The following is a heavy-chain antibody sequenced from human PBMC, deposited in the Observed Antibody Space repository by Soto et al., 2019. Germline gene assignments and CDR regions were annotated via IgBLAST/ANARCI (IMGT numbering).Heavy chain of an antibody. V-gene: IGHV3-13*01. CDR2: IGTAGDT. J-gene: IGHJ4*02. CDR3: ARGPMMYSSSSGFDY. CDR1: GFTFSSYD. Sequence: GGSLRLSCAASGFTFSSYDMHWVRQATGKGLEWVSAIGTAGDTYYPGSVKGRFTISRENAKNSLYLQMNSLRAEDTAVYYCARGPMMYSSSSGFDYWGQGTLVTVSS. D-gene: IGHD6-6*01.